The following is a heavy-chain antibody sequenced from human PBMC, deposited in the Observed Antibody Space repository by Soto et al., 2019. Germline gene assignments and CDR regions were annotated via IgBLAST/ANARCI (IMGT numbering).Heavy chain of an antibody. J-gene: IGHJ6*02. CDR2: IIPIFGTA. V-gene: IGHV1-69*13. CDR3: ARWAVREEPEGRSDFWSGYYDAYYYYGMDV. Sequence: SVKVSFKASGGTFSSYAISWVRQAPGQGLEWMGGIIPIFGTANYAQKFQGRVTITADESTSTAYMELSSLRSEDTAVYYCARWAVREEPEGRSDFWSGYYDAYYYYGMDVWGQGTTVTVSS. D-gene: IGHD3-3*01. CDR1: GGTFSSYA.